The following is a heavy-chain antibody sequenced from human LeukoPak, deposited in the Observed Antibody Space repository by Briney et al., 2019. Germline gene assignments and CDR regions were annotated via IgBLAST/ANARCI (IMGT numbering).Heavy chain of an antibody. CDR3: ASPNSSGWYVDY. Sequence: SETLSLTCTVSGGSISSYYWGWIRQPPGKGLEWIGSISYSGGSYYTPSLRSRVTISVDTSKNQFSLKLSSVTAADTAVYYCASPNSSGWYVDYWGQGTLVTVSS. CDR2: ISYSGGS. V-gene: IGHV4-39*07. D-gene: IGHD6-19*01. J-gene: IGHJ4*02. CDR1: GGSISSYY.